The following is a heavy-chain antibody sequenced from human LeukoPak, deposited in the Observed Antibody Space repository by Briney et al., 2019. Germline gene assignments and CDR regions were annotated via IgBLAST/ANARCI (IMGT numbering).Heavy chain of an antibody. Sequence: ASVKVPCKVSGYTLTELSMHWVRQAPGKGLEWMGGFDPEDGETIYAQKFQGRVTMTEDTSTDTAYTELSSLRSEDTAVYYCATGVLRYSPLGFDPWGQGTLVTVSS. CDR2: FDPEDGET. D-gene: IGHD3-9*01. J-gene: IGHJ5*02. CDR3: ATGVLRYSPLGFDP. V-gene: IGHV1-24*01. CDR1: GYTLTELS.